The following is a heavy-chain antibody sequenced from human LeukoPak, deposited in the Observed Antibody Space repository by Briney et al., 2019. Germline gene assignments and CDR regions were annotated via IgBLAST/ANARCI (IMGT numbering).Heavy chain of an antibody. J-gene: IGHJ5*02. Sequence: ASVKVSCKTSGYTLSDYYIHWVRQAPGQGLEWMGRITPKSGGTSYAQRFQGRVTMTRDTSISTAYMDLSRLTSDDTAVYYCARGPSSAHNWFDPWGQGTLVTVSS. CDR2: ITPKSGGT. CDR1: GYTLSDYY. V-gene: IGHV1-2*06. CDR3: ARGPSSAHNWFDP.